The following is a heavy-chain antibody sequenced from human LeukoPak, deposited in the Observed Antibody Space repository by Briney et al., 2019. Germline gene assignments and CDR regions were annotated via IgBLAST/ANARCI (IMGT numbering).Heavy chain of an antibody. D-gene: IGHD1-26*01. V-gene: IGHV3-73*01. CDR3: TRDSGTYNWFDP. Sequence: GGSLRLSCAASGFTFSGSAIHWVRQPSGKGLEWVGQIDKEDKGYATATAYAASVKGRFTISRDDSINTAYLQMKSLKTEDTALYYCTRDSGTYNWFDPWGQGTLVTVSS. CDR1: GFTFSGSA. J-gene: IGHJ5*02. CDR2: IDKEDKGYATAT.